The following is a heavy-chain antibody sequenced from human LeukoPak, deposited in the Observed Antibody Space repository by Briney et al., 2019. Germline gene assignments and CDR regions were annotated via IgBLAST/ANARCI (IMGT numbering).Heavy chain of an antibody. CDR3: ARATVRGKMYYFDY. CDR2: IFSGGSI. Sequence: GGSLRLSCAASGFTVSSNYMSWVRQAPGKGLEWVSVIFSGGSIYYADSVKGRFTISRDNSKNTLFLQMNSLRADDTAVYYCARATVRGKMYYFDYWGQGTLVTVSS. V-gene: IGHV3-66*01. CDR1: GFTVSSNY. J-gene: IGHJ4*02. D-gene: IGHD3-10*01.